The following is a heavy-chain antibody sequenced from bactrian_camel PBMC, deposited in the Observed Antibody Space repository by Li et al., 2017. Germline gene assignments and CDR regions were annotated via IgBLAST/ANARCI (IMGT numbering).Heavy chain of an antibody. CDR1: GFTFVDADVP. Sequence: VESGGGLVQPGGSLRLSCTASGFTFVDADVPVGWYRLAPGNKCDLVSTISPDGTTTYSQSAQGRFNISRDNVQNTVYLQMNSLKTDDTAVYYCATVTDSEDYWGQGTQVTVS. D-gene: IGHD2*01. CDR3: ATVTDSEDY. V-gene: IGHV3-1*01. CDR2: ISPDGTTT. J-gene: IGHJ4*01.